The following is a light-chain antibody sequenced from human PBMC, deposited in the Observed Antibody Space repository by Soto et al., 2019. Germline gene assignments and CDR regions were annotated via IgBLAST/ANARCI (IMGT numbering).Light chain of an antibody. CDR1: SGHSNYV. CDR2: LSSDGSH. CDR3: QTWGAGNVV. V-gene: IGLV4-69*01. Sequence: QPVLTQSPSASASLGASVKLTCTLSSGHSNYVIAWHQQQPEKAPRFLMKLSSDGSHNKGDGIPDRFSGSSSGAERYLTISSLQSEDEADYYCQTWGAGNVVFGGGTKLTVL. J-gene: IGLJ2*01.